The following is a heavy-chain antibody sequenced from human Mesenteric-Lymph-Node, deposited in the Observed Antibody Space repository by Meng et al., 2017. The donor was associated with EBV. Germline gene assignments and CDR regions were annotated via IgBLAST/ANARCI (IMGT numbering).Heavy chain of an antibody. CDR1: GGSISSSNW. V-gene: IGHV4-4*02. CDR2: IYHNGDT. J-gene: IGHJ4*02. Sequence: VPLQGAVPGLWKLSGTLSTTCGVSGGSISSSNWWSWVRQSPGKGLEWIGQIYHNGDTNYNPSLKSRVLISVDKSKNQFSLRLNSVTAADTAVYYCATSSLTVDYWGQGTLVTVSS. CDR3: ATSSLTVDY.